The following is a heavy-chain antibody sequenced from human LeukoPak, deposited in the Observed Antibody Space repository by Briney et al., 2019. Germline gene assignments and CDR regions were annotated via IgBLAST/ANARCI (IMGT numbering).Heavy chain of an antibody. Sequence: GASVKVSCKASGGTFSSYAISWVRQAPGQGLEWMGGIIPIFGTANYAQKFQGRVTITTDESTSTAYMKLSSLRSEDTAVYYCARERGGYTLYFDYWGQGTLVTVSS. CDR3: ARERGGYTLYFDY. J-gene: IGHJ4*02. D-gene: IGHD5-12*01. V-gene: IGHV1-69*05. CDR1: GGTFSSYA. CDR2: IIPIFGTA.